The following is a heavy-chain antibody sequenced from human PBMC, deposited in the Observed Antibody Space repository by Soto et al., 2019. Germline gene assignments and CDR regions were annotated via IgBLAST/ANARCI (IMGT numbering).Heavy chain of an antibody. D-gene: IGHD3-3*01. CDR1: GGTLSTYA. V-gene: IGHV1-69*01. CDR2: IIPVFGTT. J-gene: IGHJ6*02. Sequence: QVQLVQSGAEVKKPGSSVMVSCKASGGTLSTYAINWVRQAPGQGLEYMGRIIPVFGTTNYAQKFQGRVTITADASTSTAYMELSSLRSEDTAVYYCARESPRPPMKTARKYYDFWGAYDRPTQEPDYSYYFGMDVWGQGTTVIVSS. CDR3: ARESPRPPMKTARKYYDFWGAYDRPTQEPDYSYYFGMDV.